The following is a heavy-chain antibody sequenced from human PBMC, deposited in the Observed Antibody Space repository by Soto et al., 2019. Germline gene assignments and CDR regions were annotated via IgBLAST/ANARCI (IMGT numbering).Heavy chain of an antibody. Sequence: SDALSLTCTVAGACISSYYRSWIRQPPGKGLERIGYIYDSGSTNNTPSLKRRVNISVDTSKNQFSLKLSSVTDADTAVYYCATETPAYFPHSGSYYYYGMDVWGQGTTVTASS. V-gene: IGHV4-59*01. CDR2: IYDSGST. J-gene: IGHJ6*02. CDR1: GACISSYY. D-gene: IGHD1-26*01. CDR3: ATETPAYFPHSGSYYYYGMDV.